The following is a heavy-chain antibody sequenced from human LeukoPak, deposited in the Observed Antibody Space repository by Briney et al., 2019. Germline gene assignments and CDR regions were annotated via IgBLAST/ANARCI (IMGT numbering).Heavy chain of an antibody. Sequence: PGGSLRLSCAASGFTFSSSWMSWVRQAPGKGLEWVANIKEDGSEKYYVDSVKGRFTISRDNAKNSLYLQMNSLRAEDTAVYYCARDLSKLIEYWGQGTLVTVAS. D-gene: IGHD4-11*01. CDR3: ARDLSKLIEY. CDR1: GFTFSSSW. J-gene: IGHJ4*02. CDR2: IKEDGSEK. V-gene: IGHV3-7*01.